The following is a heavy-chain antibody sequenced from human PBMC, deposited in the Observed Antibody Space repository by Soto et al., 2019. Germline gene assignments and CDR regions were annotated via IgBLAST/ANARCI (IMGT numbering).Heavy chain of an antibody. CDR2: IIPIFGTA. D-gene: IGHD3-9*01. V-gene: IGHV1-69*01. Sequence: QVQLVQSGAEVKKPGSSVKVSCKASGGTFSSYAISWVRQPPGQGLEWMGGIIPIFGTANYAQKFQGRVTITADESTSTAYMELSSLRSEDTAVYYCARGAEGYYDILTGYLGYWGQGTLVTVSS. CDR1: GGTFSSYA. J-gene: IGHJ4*02. CDR3: ARGAEGYYDILTGYLGY.